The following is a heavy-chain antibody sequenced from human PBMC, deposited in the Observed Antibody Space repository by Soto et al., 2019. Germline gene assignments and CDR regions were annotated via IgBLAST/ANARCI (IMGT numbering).Heavy chain of an antibody. J-gene: IGHJ5*02. V-gene: IGHV1-69*06. D-gene: IGHD4-4*01. CDR2: IIPIFGTA. Sequence: GASVKVSCKASGGTFSSYAISWVRQAPGQGLEWMGGIIPIFGTANYAQKFQGRVTITADKSTSTAYMELSSLRSEDTAVYYCALLPSPMRTTVTTDNWFDPWGQGTLVTVSS. CDR3: ALLPSPMRTTVTTDNWFDP. CDR1: GGTFSSYA.